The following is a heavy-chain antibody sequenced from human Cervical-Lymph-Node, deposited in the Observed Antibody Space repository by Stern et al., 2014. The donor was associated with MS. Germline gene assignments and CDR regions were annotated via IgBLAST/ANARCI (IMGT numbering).Heavy chain of an antibody. CDR2: IYTSGST. CDR3: ARVATVAGTR. J-gene: IGHJ4*02. D-gene: IGHD6-19*01. Sequence: QLQLQESGPGLVKPSQTLSLTCTVSGGSISSGSYYWSWIRQPAGKGLEWIGRIYTSGSTNYNPSLKSRVTISVDTPKNQFPRKLSSVTAADTAVYYCARVATVAGTRWGQGTLVTVSS. V-gene: IGHV4-61*02. CDR1: GGSISSGSYY.